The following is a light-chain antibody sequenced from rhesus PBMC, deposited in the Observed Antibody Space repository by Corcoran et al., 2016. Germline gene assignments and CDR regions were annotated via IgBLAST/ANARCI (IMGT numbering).Light chain of an antibody. J-gene: IGKJ2*01. V-gene: IGKV3S9*01. CDR1: QSVSSY. CDR2: GAS. CDR3: QQYNNWNG. Sequence: EIVMTQSPATLSLSPGERATLSCRASQSVSSYVAWYQQKPEQAPRLLIYGASSRATGIPYRFSGRGSGTDFTLIISSLEPEDVVVYSCQQYNNWNGFGQGTKVEIK.